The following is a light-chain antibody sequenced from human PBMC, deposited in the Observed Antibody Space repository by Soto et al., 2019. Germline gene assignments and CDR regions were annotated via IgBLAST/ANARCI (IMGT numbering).Light chain of an antibody. CDR2: AAS. V-gene: IGKV1-39*01. CDR1: QSISSY. Sequence: DIQMTQSPSSLSASVGDRVTITCRASQSISSYLNWYQQKPGKAPKLLIYAASSLQSGVPSRFSGSGSGTDFTLTISSLQPEDFATYYCQQSYSTPPAPITFGQGTRLEIK. CDR3: QQSYSTPPAPIT. J-gene: IGKJ5*01.